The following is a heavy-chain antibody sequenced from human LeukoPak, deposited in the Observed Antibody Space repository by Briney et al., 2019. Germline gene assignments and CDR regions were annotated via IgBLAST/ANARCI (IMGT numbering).Heavy chain of an antibody. Sequence: SETLSLTCTVSGGSISSYYWSWIRQPPGKGLEWIGYICYSGSTNYNPSLKSRVTISVDTSKNQFSLKLTSVTAADTAVYYCARRDSTMVRGVVAEYFQHWGQGTLVTVSS. CDR1: GGSISSYY. D-gene: IGHD3-10*01. CDR3: ARRDSTMVRGVVAEYFQH. J-gene: IGHJ1*01. CDR2: ICYSGST. V-gene: IGHV4-59*08.